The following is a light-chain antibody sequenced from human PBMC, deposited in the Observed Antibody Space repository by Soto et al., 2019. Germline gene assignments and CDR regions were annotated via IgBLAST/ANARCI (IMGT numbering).Light chain of an antibody. CDR2: RTS. V-gene: IGKV1-5*03. CDR3: QQYYGYPCT. CDR1: QSMSDW. J-gene: IGKJ1*01. Sequence: DIQMTQSPSTLSASVGDRVTITCRASQSMSDWLAWYQQKPGKAPDLLIYRTSILTSGVPSRFSGSGSGTEFTLTISSLQPEDSATYYCQQYYGYPCTFGQGTEVEVK.